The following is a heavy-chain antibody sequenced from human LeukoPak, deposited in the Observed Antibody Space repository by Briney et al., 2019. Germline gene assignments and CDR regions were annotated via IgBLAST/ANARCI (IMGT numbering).Heavy chain of an antibody. CDR1: GGSISSGGYS. CDR2: IYHSGST. Sequence: SQTLSLTCAVSGGSISSGGYSWSWIRQPPGKGLEWIGYIYHSGSTYYNPSLKSRVTISVDRSKNQFSLKLSSVTAADTAVYYCASAYYYGGSGAFDYWGQGTLVTVSS. J-gene: IGHJ4*02. V-gene: IGHV4-30-2*01. CDR3: ASAYYYGGSGAFDY. D-gene: IGHD3-22*01.